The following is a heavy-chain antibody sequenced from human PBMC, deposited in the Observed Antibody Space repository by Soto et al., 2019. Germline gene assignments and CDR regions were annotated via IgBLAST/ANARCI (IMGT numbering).Heavy chain of an antibody. CDR2: IYHSGTT. D-gene: IGHD1-1*01. CDR1: GGSMSSYY. V-gene: IGHV4-59*01. Sequence: PSETLSLTCTVSGGSMSSYYWSWIRQPPGKGLEWIGYIYHSGTTNYNPSLKSRVTISVDTSKNQFSLNLSSVTAADTAVYYCARDQLERRAGGWFDPWGQGTLVTVSS. CDR3: ARDQLERRAGGWFDP. J-gene: IGHJ5*02.